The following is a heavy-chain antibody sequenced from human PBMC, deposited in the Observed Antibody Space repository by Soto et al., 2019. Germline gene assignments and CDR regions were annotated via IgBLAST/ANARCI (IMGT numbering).Heavy chain of an antibody. CDR3: ARDRDTYCSDGVCSGPCFDY. J-gene: IGHJ4*02. V-gene: IGHV3-48*02. Sequence: PGGSLRLSCAASGFTFSSYSINWVRQAPGKGLEWISYISTDSNTIYYADSVKGRFTISRDNAKNSLFLQMNSLRDEDTAVYFCARDRDTYCSDGVCSGPCFDYWGRGTRVTVSS. CDR1: GFTFSSYS. D-gene: IGHD2-15*01. CDR2: ISTDSNTI.